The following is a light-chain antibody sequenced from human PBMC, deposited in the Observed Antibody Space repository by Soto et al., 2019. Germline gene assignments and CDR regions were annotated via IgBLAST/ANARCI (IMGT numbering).Light chain of an antibody. Sequence: DIQMTQSPSSLSASVGDRVTNTCQASQDISNYLNWYQQKPGKAPKLLIYDASNLETGVLSRFSGSGSGTDFTFTISSLQPEDIATYYCQQYDNLLPLTFGGGTRWIS. CDR3: QQYDNLLPLT. J-gene: IGKJ4*01. V-gene: IGKV1-33*01. CDR1: QDISNY. CDR2: DAS.